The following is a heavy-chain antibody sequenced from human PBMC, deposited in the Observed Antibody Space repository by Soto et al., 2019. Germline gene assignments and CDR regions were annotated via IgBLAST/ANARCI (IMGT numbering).Heavy chain of an antibody. Sequence: GESLKISCKGSGYNFTNYWIGWVRRMPGKGLEWMGIIYPGDSDARYSPSLQGQVTISVDKSISTAYLQWSSLKASDTAMYYCARQIYDSDTGPNFQYYFDSWGQGTPVTVSS. D-gene: IGHD3-22*01. CDR1: GYNFTNYW. V-gene: IGHV5-51*01. J-gene: IGHJ4*02. CDR2: IYPGDSDA. CDR3: ARQIYDSDTGPNFQYYFDS.